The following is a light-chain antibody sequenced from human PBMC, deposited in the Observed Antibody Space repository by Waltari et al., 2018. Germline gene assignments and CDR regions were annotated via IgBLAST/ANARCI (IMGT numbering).Light chain of an antibody. V-gene: IGKV4-1*01. J-gene: IGKJ4*01. CDR1: QSVLYSSNNKNY. CDR2: WAS. CDR3: QQYFSTPLT. Sequence: DIVMTQSPDSLAVSLGERATINCKSSQSVLYSSNNKNYLAWYQQKPGQPSKLPIYWASTRESGVPDRFSGSGSATDFTLTISSLQAEDVAVYYCQQYFSTPLTFGGGTKVEIK.